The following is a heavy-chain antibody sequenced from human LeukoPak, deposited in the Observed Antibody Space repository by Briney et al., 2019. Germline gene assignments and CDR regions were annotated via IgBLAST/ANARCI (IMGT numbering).Heavy chain of an antibody. CDR2: IYDSGRT. Sequence: SETLSLTCTVSGGSVSSGSYFWTWIRQSPGKRLEYVGYIYDSGRTNYNPSLKSRVTISKDTSKNQFSLKLSSVTAADTAVYYCARDRLGGYSYVYWGQGSLVTVSS. J-gene: IGHJ4*02. CDR3: ARDRLGGYSYVY. D-gene: IGHD5-12*01. V-gene: IGHV4-61*01. CDR1: GGSVSSGSYF.